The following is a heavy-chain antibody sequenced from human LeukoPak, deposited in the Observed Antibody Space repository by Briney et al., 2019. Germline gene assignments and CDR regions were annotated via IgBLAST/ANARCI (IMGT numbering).Heavy chain of an antibody. Sequence: PGRSLRLSCAASGFTFSSYGMHWVRQAPGKGLEWVAVISYDGSNKYYADSVKGRFTISRDNSKNTLYLQMNSLRAEDTAVYYCAKDHAIPHSSGYLDYWGQGTLVTVSS. CDR1: GFTFSSYG. CDR3: AKDHAIPHSSGYLDY. J-gene: IGHJ4*02. CDR2: ISYDGSNK. D-gene: IGHD3-22*01. V-gene: IGHV3-30*18.